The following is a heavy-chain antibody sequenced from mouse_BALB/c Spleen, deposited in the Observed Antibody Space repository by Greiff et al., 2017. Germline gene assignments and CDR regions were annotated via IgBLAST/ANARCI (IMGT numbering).Heavy chain of an antibody. CDR1: GFNIKDTY. Sequence: EVQLQQSGAELVKPGASVKLSCTASGFNIKDTYMHWVKQRPEQGLEWIGRIDPANGNTKYDPKFQGKATITADTSSNTAYLQLSSLTSEDTAVYYCARRGYYGSSFPCFAYWGQGTLVTVSA. D-gene: IGHD1-1*01. J-gene: IGHJ3*01. CDR2: IDPANGNT. CDR3: ARRGYYGSSFPCFAY. V-gene: IGHV14-3*02.